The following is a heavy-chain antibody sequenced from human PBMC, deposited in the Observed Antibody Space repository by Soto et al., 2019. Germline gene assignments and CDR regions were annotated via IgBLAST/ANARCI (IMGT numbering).Heavy chain of an antibody. V-gene: IGHV4-38-2*01. Sequence: SETLSLTCAVSGYSISSGYYWGWIRQPPGKGLEWIGSIYHSGSTYYNPSLKSRVTISVDTSKNQFSLKLSSVTAADTAVYYCARSSQPSYYYGSGKYWFDPWGQGTLVTVS. CDR3: ARSSQPSYYYGSGKYWFDP. J-gene: IGHJ5*02. CDR2: IYHSGST. D-gene: IGHD3-10*01. CDR1: GYSISSGYY.